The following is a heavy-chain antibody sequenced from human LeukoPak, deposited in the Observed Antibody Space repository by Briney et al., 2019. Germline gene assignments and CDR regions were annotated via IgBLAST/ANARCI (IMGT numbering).Heavy chain of an antibody. V-gene: IGHV4-34*01. CDR3: ARHDGVLATFDY. CDR2: INHSGST. J-gene: IGHJ4*02. Sequence: PSETLSLTCAVYGGSFSGYYWSWIRQPPGKGLEWIGEINHSGSTNYNPSLKSRVTISVDTSKNQFSLKLSSVTAADTAVYYCARHDGVLATFDYWGQGTLVTVSS. CDR1: GGSFSGYY. D-gene: IGHD4/OR15-4a*01.